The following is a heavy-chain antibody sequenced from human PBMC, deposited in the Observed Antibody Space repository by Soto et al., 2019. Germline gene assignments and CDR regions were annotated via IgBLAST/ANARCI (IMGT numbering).Heavy chain of an antibody. V-gene: IGHV3-15*01. CDR1: GFTFSSAW. D-gene: IGHD6-19*01. Sequence: ESGGGLVKPGGSLRLSCAASGFTFSSAWMSWVRQAPGKGLEWVGRIKSKTDGGTTDYAAPVKGRFTVSRDDSKDTLYLQMDSLKTDDTAVYYCTTFHYSGAGYWGQGTLVAVSS. CDR3: TTFHYSGAGY. J-gene: IGHJ4*02. CDR2: IKSKTDGGTT.